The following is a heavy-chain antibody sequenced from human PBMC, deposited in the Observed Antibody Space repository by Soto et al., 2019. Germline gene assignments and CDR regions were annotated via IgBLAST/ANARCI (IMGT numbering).Heavy chain of an antibody. D-gene: IGHD4-4*01. V-gene: IGHV4-59*01. J-gene: IGHJ4*02. Sequence: SETLSLTCTVSGGSISSYYWSWIRQPPGKGLEWIGYIYYSGSTNYNPSLKSRVTISVDTSKNQFSLKLSSVTAADTAVYYCARGPDYSNYFGGPRSELDYWGQGTLVTVSS. CDR3: ARGPDYSNYFGGPRSELDY. CDR1: GGSISSYY. CDR2: IYYSGST.